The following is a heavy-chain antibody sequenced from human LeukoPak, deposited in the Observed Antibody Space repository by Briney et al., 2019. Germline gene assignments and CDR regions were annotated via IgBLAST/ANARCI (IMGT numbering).Heavy chain of an antibody. CDR3: ARVSTPGYCSSTSCYAIDY. V-gene: IGHV4-30-4*01. CDR2: IYYSGST. Sequence: SQTLSLTCTVSGGSISSGDYYWSWIRQPPGKGLEWIGYIYYSGSTYYNPSLKSRVTISVDTSKNQFSLKLSSVTAADTAVYYCARVSTPGYCSSTSCYAIDYWGQGTLVTVSS. J-gene: IGHJ4*02. CDR1: GGSISSGDYY. D-gene: IGHD2-2*01.